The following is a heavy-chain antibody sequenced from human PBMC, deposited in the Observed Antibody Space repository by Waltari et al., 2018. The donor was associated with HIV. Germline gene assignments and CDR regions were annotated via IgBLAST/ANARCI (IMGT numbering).Heavy chain of an antibody. CDR2: INPISGST. CDR3: ARGESVSVSKIPPGYRFDF. J-gene: IGHJ4*02. CDR1: GYSFTAYY. V-gene: IGHV1-2*06. D-gene: IGHD2-15*01. Sequence: QVQLVQSGAELKKPGASVEFSCRASGYSFTAYYVHWVRQAPGQGLQWMGRINPISGSTNIPQTFPGRLTMTSDTSSGAVFMELRGLKFNDTALYYCARGESVSVSKIPPGYRFDFWGQWTLITVSS.